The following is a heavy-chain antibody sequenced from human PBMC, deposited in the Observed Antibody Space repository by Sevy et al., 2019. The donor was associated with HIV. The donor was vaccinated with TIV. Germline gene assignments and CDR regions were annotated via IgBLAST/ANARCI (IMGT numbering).Heavy chain of an antibody. CDR3: ARGHIVVVVAAQAGWFDP. CDR1: GGSISSGSFY. V-gene: IGHV4-61*02. D-gene: IGHD2-15*01. CDR2: IYTSGST. Sequence: SETLFLTCTVSGGSISSGSFYWSWVRQPAGKGLEWIGRIYTSGSTNYNPSLKSRVTMSVDTSKNQFSLKLNSVTAADTAVYYCARGHIVVVVAAQAGWFDPWGQGTLVTVSS. J-gene: IGHJ5*02.